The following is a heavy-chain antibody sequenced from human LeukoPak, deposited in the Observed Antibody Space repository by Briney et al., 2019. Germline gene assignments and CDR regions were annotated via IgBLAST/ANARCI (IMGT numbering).Heavy chain of an antibody. V-gene: IGHV3-74*01. CDR2: LPPDELGI. J-gene: IGHJ4*02. D-gene: IGHD6-6*01. CDR1: GFTFTNYW. Sequence: GGSLRLSCAASGFTFTNYWMHWVRQAPGMGLVWVSRLPPDELGIIYADSVKGRFTVSRDNAKNTVYLQMNNLRVDDTAMYYCVGTIASRGSEYWGQGALVAVSS. CDR3: VGTIASRGSEY.